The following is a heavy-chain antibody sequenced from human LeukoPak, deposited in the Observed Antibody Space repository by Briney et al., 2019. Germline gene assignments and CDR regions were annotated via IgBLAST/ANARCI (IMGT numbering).Heavy chain of an antibody. V-gene: IGHV3-74*01. D-gene: IGHD2-21*01. CDR2: ITIDGSDT. CDR3: ASGGDAFSTYY. CDR1: GLTFTDYW. Sequence: HPGGSLRLSCAASGLTFTDYWMHWARQTPGKGLVWVSRITIDGSDTTYADSVKGRFTISRDNAQNTVYLQMNSLRAEDTAIYYCASGGDAFSTYYWGQGTLVTVSS. J-gene: IGHJ4*02.